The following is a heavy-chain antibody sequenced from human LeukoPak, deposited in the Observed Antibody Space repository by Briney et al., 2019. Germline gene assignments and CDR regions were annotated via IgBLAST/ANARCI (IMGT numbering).Heavy chain of an antibody. V-gene: IGHV4-34*01. CDR3: ARRRAITYYYGSGSYYYDY. Sequence: SETLSLTCAVYGGSFSGYYWSWIRQPPGKGLEWIGEINHSGNTNYNPSLKSRVTISVDTSKNQFSLKLSSVTAADTAVYYCARRRAITYYYGSGSYYYDYWGQGTLVTVSS. J-gene: IGHJ4*02. CDR2: INHSGNT. CDR1: GGSFSGYY. D-gene: IGHD3-10*01.